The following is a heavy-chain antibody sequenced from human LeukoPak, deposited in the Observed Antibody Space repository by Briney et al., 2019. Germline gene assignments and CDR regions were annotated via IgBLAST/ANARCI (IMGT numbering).Heavy chain of an antibody. Sequence: GGSLRLSCAASGFAFSTYAISWVRQAPGKGLELVSGFSGSADRTFYADSVKGRFTISRDNSKNTLYLQMNSLRADDMAIYYCAKAHRSSWYSFDYWGQGTLVTVSS. CDR2: FSGSADRT. V-gene: IGHV3-23*01. J-gene: IGHJ4*02. CDR1: GFAFSTYA. CDR3: AKAHRSSWYSFDY. D-gene: IGHD6-13*01.